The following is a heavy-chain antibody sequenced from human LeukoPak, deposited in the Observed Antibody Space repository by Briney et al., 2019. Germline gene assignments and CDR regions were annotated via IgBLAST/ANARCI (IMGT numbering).Heavy chain of an antibody. CDR1: GYTFTSYG. Sequence: ASVKVSCKASGYTFTSYGISWVRQAPGQGLEWMGWISAYNGNTNYAQKLQGRVTMTTDTSTSTAYMELRSLRSDDTAVYYCARGIGGLAAAGTSAFDIWGQGTMVTVSS. CDR3: ARGIGGLAAAGTSAFDI. CDR2: ISAYNGNT. V-gene: IGHV1-18*01. J-gene: IGHJ3*02. D-gene: IGHD6-13*01.